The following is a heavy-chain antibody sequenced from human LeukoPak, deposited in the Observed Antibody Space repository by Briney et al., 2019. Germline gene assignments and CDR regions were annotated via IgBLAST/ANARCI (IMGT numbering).Heavy chain of an antibody. V-gene: IGHV3-30*18. Sequence: GGSLRLSCAASGFTFSSYGMHWVRQAPGKGLEWVAVISYDGSNKYYADSVKGRFTISRDNSKNTLYLQMSSLRAEDTAVYYCAKDLLSSGLFDYWGQGTLVTVSS. D-gene: IGHD6-19*01. CDR2: ISYDGSNK. J-gene: IGHJ4*02. CDR3: AKDLLSSGLFDY. CDR1: GFTFSSYG.